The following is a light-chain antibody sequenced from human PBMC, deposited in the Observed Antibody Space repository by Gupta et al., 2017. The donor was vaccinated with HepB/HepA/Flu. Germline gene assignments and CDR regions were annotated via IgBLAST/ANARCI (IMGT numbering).Light chain of an antibody. Sequence: EIVLTQSPATLSLSPGERATLSCRASQSVSSYLAWYQQKPGQAPRLLIYDASNRDTGIPARFSGSGYGTDFALTISSREPEDFAVYYCQQRSNWPPWTFGQGTKVEIK. J-gene: IGKJ1*01. CDR1: QSVSSY. V-gene: IGKV3-11*01. CDR2: DAS. CDR3: QQRSNWPPWT.